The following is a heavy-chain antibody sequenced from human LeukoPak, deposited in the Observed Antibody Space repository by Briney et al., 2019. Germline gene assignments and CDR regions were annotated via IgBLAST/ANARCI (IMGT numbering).Heavy chain of an antibody. CDR1: GGSISSGGYY. CDR3: GRSLSRTNYFDY. Sequence: SETLSLTCTVSGGSISSGGYYWSWICQHPGKGLEWIGYIYYSGSTYYNPSLKSRVTISVDTSKNQFSLKLSSVTAADTAVYYWGRSLSRTNYFDYWAQETLFP. D-gene: IGHD1-14*01. CDR2: IYYSGST. J-gene: IGHJ4*02. V-gene: IGHV4-31*03.